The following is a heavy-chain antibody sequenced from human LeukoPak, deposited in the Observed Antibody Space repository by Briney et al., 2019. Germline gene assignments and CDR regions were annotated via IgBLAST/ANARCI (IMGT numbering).Heavy chain of an antibody. D-gene: IGHD2-15*01. V-gene: IGHV3-7*03. CDR2: IKQDGSEK. CDR3: ASSSGPSHWFDP. J-gene: IGHJ5*02. CDR1: GFTFGDYT. Sequence: GRSLRLSCTASGFTFGDYTMSWVRQAPGKGLEWVANIKQDGSEKYYVDSVKGRFTISRDNAKNSLYLQMNSLRAEDTAVYYCASSSGPSHWFDPWGQGTLVTVSS.